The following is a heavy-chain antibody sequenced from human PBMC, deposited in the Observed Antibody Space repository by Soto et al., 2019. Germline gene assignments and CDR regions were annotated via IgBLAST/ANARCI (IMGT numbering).Heavy chain of an antibody. CDR3: VHTSGWTHTT. Sequence: QITLKESGPTLVKPTQTLTLNCTVSGFSLTTYEMGVAWIRQPPGKALEWLALLYWNDDNRYSPSLKTRLTLTKDTSKNQVILTMTDMEPVDTATYYCVHTSGWTHTTWDQGTLVTVSS. D-gene: IGHD1-1*01. CDR2: LYWNDDN. V-gene: IGHV2-5*01. CDR1: GFSLTTYEMG. J-gene: IGHJ5*02.